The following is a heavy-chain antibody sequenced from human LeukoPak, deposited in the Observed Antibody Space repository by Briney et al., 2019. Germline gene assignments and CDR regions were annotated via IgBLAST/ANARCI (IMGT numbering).Heavy chain of an antibody. CDR3: ARELAWWVVVAAARTNWFDP. Sequence: ASVKVSCKASGYTFTGYYMHWVRQAPGQGLEWMGWINPNSGGTNYAQKFQGRVTMTRNTSISTAYMELSSLRSEDTAVYYCARELAWWVVVAAARTNWFDPWGQGTLVTVSS. CDR2: INPNSGGT. V-gene: IGHV1-2*02. CDR1: GYTFTGYY. D-gene: IGHD2-15*01. J-gene: IGHJ5*02.